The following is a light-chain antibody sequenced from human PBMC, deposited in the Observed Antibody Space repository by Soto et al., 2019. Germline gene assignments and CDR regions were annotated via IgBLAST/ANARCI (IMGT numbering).Light chain of an antibody. CDR2: AAS. J-gene: IGKJ3*01. V-gene: IGKV1-39*01. Sequence: DIQMTQSPSSLSASVGDRVTIPCRASQRITNSLNWYQQKPGRAPNLLIYAASSLQRGAPSRFSGSGTGTDFTLTISSLQPDDFATYYCQQTYSPPFTFGPGTKVAIK. CDR1: QRITNS. CDR3: QQTYSPPFT.